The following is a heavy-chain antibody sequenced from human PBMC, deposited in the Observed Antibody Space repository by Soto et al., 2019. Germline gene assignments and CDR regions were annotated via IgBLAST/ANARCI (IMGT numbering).Heavy chain of an antibody. CDR2: INAGNGNT. D-gene: IGHD2-15*01. J-gene: IGHJ1*01. CDR3: ASVGGDCSGGSCYGPEYFQH. Sequence: GASVKVSCKASGYTFTSYAMHWVRQAPGQRLEWMGWINAGNGNTKYSQKFQGRVTITRDTSASTAYMELSSLRSEDTAVYYCASVGGDCSGGSCYGPEYFQHWGQGTLVTAPQ. V-gene: IGHV1-3*01. CDR1: GYTFTSYA.